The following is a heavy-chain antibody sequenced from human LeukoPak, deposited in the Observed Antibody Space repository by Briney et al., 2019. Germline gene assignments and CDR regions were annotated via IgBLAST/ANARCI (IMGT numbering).Heavy chain of an antibody. J-gene: IGHJ4*02. CDR3: ARNVAGITARPGYFDY. CDR1: GGSISSVSYY. V-gene: IGHV4-39*01. Sequence: SGTLSLTCTVSGGSISSVSYYWGWIRQPPGKGLEWIGSIYYSGSTYYNPSLKSRVTISVDTSKNQFSLKVSSVTAADTAAYYCARNVAGITARPGYFDYWGQGTLVTVSS. CDR2: IYYSGST. D-gene: IGHD6-6*01.